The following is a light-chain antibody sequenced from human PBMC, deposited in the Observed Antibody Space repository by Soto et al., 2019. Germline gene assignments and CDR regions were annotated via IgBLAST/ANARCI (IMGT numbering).Light chain of an antibody. Sequence: DIQMTQAPSTLSASVGDRVTITCRASQSISTWLAWYQQKAGKAPKLLIYKASSLEGGVPSRFSGSRSGTEFNITISSLQPDEFATYYCQQYNTYPLTFGRGTTVDIK. V-gene: IGKV1-5*03. CDR3: QQYNTYPLT. J-gene: IGKJ4*01. CDR2: KAS. CDR1: QSISTW.